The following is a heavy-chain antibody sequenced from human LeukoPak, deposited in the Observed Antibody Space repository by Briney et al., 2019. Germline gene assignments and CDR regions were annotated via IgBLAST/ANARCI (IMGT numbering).Heavy chain of an antibody. D-gene: IGHD3-16*01. CDR1: GFTFSSYA. V-gene: IGHV3-23*01. CDR3: ARGPVITLGY. J-gene: IGHJ4*02. CDR2: INSSGGGT. Sequence: GGSLRLSCAASGFTFSSYAMNWVRQAPGKGLEWVSGINSSGGGTYYADSVKGRFTISRDNSKNTLYLQMNSLRAEDTAVYYCARGPVITLGYWGQGTLVTVSS.